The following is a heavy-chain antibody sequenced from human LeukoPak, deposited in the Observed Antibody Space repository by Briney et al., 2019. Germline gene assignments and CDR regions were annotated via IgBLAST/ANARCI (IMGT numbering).Heavy chain of an antibody. V-gene: IGHV4-59*01. J-gene: IGHJ3*02. Sequence: SETLSLTCTVSGGSISSYYWSWIRQPPGKGLEWIGYIYYSGSTNYNPSLKSRVTISVDTSKNQFSPKLSSVTAADTAVYYCARDLAVAPYAFDIWGQGTMVTVSS. D-gene: IGHD6-19*01. CDR1: GGSISSYY. CDR2: IYYSGST. CDR3: ARDLAVAPYAFDI.